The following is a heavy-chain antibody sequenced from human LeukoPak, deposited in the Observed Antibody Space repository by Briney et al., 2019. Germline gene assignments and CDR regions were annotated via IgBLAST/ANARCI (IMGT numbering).Heavy chain of an antibody. CDR1: GGSISSYY. CDR3: ARETFGSSLPGVSVDV. V-gene: IGHV4-4*07. Sequence: SETLSLTCTVSGGSISSYYWSWIRQPAGKGLEWIGSINTTGNSKYNPSLQSRVTMSVDTSKNQFSLKLSSVTAADTAVYYCARETFGSSLPGVSVDVWGQGTTVTVSS. D-gene: IGHD6-13*01. CDR2: INTTGNS. J-gene: IGHJ6*02.